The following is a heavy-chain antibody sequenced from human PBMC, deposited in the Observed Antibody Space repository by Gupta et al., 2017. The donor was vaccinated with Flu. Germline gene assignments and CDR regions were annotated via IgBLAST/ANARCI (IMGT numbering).Heavy chain of an antibody. D-gene: IGHD3-22*01. V-gene: IGHV3-23*01. CDR1: GFSFSSSA. CDR3: AKLSDKYYDSSGYFDA. J-gene: IGHJ4*02. Sequence: EVELLESGGGLVQPGGSLRLFCAASGFSFSSSAMHWIRQAPGKGLEGFSRINGPGFGTYYADSVKGRFTISRDNSKNTVYLQVGSLRVEDTAIYYCAKLSDKYYDSSGYFDAWGQGTLVTVSS. CDR2: INGPGFGT.